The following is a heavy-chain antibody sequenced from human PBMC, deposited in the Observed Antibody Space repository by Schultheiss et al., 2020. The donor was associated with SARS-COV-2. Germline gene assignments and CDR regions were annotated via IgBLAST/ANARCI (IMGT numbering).Heavy chain of an antibody. Sequence: GGSLRLSCAASGFTFSSYAMSWVRQAPGKGLEWVSGISWNSGSIGYADSVKGRFTISRDNSKNTLYLQMNSLRAEDTAVYYCTTGGGVRYFDWLLNYFDYWGQGTLVTVSS. J-gene: IGHJ4*02. CDR3: TTGGGVRYFDWLLNYFDY. CDR2: ISWNSGSI. CDR1: GFTFSSYA. V-gene: IGHV3-9*01. D-gene: IGHD3-9*01.